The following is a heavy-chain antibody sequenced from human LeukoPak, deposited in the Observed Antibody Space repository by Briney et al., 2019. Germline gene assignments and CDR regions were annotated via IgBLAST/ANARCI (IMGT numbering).Heavy chain of an antibody. CDR1: GYTFTSYY. CDR2: INPSGGST. D-gene: IGHD4-17*01. Sequence: ASVKVSCKASGYTFTSYYMHWVRQAPGQGLEWMGIINPSGGSTSYAQKFQGRVTMTRDTSTSTVYMELSSLRSEDTAVYYCARQEAAEPDDYGDYLDAFDIWGQGTMVTISS. CDR3: ARQEAAEPDDYGDYLDAFDI. J-gene: IGHJ3*02. V-gene: IGHV1-46*01.